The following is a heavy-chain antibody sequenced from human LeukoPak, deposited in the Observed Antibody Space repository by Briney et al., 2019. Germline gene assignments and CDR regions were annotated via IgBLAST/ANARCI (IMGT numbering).Heavy chain of an antibody. D-gene: IGHD3-22*01. CDR1: GGSIRSSYYY. CDR2: IYYSGST. V-gene: IGHV4-31*03. CDR3: ARGYDDSSGYYYPPFDY. Sequence: PSETLSLTCTVSGGSIRSSYYYWSWIRQHPGKGLEWIGYIYYSGSTYYNPSLKSRVTISVDTSKNQFSLKLSSVTAADTAVYYCARGYDDSSGYYYPPFDYWGQGTLVTVSS. J-gene: IGHJ4*02.